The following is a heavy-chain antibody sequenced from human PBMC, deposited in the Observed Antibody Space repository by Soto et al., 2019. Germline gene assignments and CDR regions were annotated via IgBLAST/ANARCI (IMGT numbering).Heavy chain of an antibody. Sequence: EVQLVESGGGLVQPGGSLRLSCAASGFTVSSNYMSWVRQAAGKELEWVSVIYSGGTAYYADSVKGRFTISRDNSKNTLYLQMNSLRAEDTAVYYCTRHGYSYGGGYFHYSGQGTLVTVSS. D-gene: IGHD5-18*01. V-gene: IGHV3-66*04. J-gene: IGHJ4*02. CDR2: IYSGGTA. CDR3: TRHGYSYGGGYFHY. CDR1: GFTVSSNY.